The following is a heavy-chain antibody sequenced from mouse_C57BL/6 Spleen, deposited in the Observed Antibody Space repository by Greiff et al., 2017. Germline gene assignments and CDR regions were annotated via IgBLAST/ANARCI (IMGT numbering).Heavy chain of an antibody. Sequence: QVQLQQPGAELVMPGASVKLSCKASGYTFTSYWMHWVKQRPGQGLEWIGEIDPSDSYTNYNQKFKGKSTLTVDKSSSTAYMQLSSLTSEDSAVYYCVITTVVATDYWGQGTTLTVSS. D-gene: IGHD1-1*01. V-gene: IGHV1-69*01. CDR2: IDPSDSYT. J-gene: IGHJ2*01. CDR3: VITTVVATDY. CDR1: GYTFTSYW.